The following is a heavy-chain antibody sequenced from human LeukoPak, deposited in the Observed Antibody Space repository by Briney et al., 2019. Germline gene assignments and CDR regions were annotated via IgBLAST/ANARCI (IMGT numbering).Heavy chain of an antibody. CDR3: MASWDYANYGGAELFDY. D-gene: IGHD4-11*01. Sequence: PSETLSLTCTVSGGSIRSSNYYWGWIRQPPGKGLEWIGSFYYSGSTYYNPSLKSRVTISVDTSKNQFSLKVSSVTAADTAVYHCMASWDYANYGGAELFDYWGQGTLVTVSS. V-gene: IGHV4-39*01. CDR1: GGSIRSSNYY. CDR2: FYYSGST. J-gene: IGHJ4*02.